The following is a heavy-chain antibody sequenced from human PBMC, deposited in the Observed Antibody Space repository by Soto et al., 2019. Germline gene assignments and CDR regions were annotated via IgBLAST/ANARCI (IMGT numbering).Heavy chain of an antibody. Sequence: QVQLVQSGAEVKKPGSSVKVSCEASGGTFSSYAISWVRQAPGQGLEWMGGIIPIFGTANYAQKFQGRVTITADESTSTAYMELSSLRSEDTAVYYCASGVFWGSGWYYYYGMDVWGQGTTVTVSS. D-gene: IGHD2-8*01. V-gene: IGHV1-69*01. CDR3: ASGVFWGSGWYYYYGMDV. J-gene: IGHJ6*02. CDR2: IIPIFGTA. CDR1: GGTFSSYA.